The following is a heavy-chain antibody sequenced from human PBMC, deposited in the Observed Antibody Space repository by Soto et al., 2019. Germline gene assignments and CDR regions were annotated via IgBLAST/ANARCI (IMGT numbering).Heavy chain of an antibody. D-gene: IGHD1-26*01. Sequence: QVQLQQWGAGLLKPSETLSLTCAVYGGSFSGYYWSWIRQPPGKGLEWIGEINHSGSTNYNPSLKSRVTISVDASKNQFSLKLSSVTAADTAVYYCARGFSGPNFDYWCQGTLVTVSS. CDR1: GGSFSGYY. J-gene: IGHJ4*02. CDR2: INHSGST. V-gene: IGHV4-34*01. CDR3: ARGFSGPNFDY.